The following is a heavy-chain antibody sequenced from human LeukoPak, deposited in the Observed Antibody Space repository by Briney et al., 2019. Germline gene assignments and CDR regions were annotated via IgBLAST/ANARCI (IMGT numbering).Heavy chain of an antibody. CDR2: ISSSSSTI. CDR1: GFTFSSYS. J-gene: IGHJ4*02. V-gene: IGHV3-48*01. Sequence: PGGSLRLSCAASGFTFSSYSMNWVRQAPGKGLEWVSYISSSSSTIYYADSVKGRFTISRDNAKNSLYLQMNSLRVEDTAVYYCARDQGGSYSYWGQGTLVTVSS. D-gene: IGHD1-26*01. CDR3: ARDQGGSYSY.